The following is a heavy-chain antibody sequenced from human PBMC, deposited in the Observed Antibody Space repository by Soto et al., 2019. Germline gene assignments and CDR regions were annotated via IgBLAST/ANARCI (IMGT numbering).Heavy chain of an antibody. J-gene: IGHJ3*02. CDR1: GYTLTSYA. CDR2: INAGNGNT. Sequence: ASVKVSSNASGYTLTSYAMHGVRQAPGQRLEWMGWINAGNGNTKYSQKFQGRVTITRDTSASTAYMELSSLRSEDTAVYYCARGVEGAFDIWGQGTMVTVSS. CDR3: ARGVEGAFDI. V-gene: IGHV1-3*01.